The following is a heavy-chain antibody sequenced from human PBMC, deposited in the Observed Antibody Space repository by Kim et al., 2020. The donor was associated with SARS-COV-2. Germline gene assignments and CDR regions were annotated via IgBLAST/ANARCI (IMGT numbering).Heavy chain of an antibody. J-gene: IGHJ4*02. Sequence: GGSLRLSCAASGFTVSSNYMSWVRQAPGKGLEWVSVIYSGGSTYYADSVKGRFTISRDNSKNTLYLQMNSLRAEDTAVYYCARDPVLGYCSGGSCPGPGDYWGQGTLVTVSS. CDR3: ARDPVLGYCSGGSCPGPGDY. CDR1: GFTVSSNY. CDR2: IYSGGST. V-gene: IGHV3-66*02. D-gene: IGHD2-15*01.